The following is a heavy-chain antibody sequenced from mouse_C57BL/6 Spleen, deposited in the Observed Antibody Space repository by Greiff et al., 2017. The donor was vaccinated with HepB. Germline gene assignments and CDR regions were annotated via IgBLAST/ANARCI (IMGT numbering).Heavy chain of an antibody. CDR1: GFTFSDYG. Sequence: EVHLVESGGGLVKPGGSLKLSCAASGFTFSDYGMHWVRQAPEKGLEWVAYISSGSSTIYYADTVKGRFTISRDNAKNTLFLQMTSLRSEDTAMYYCARKYYYGSADWYFDVWGTGTTVTVSS. J-gene: IGHJ1*03. CDR2: ISSGSSTI. V-gene: IGHV5-17*01. CDR3: ARKYYYGSADWYFDV. D-gene: IGHD1-1*01.